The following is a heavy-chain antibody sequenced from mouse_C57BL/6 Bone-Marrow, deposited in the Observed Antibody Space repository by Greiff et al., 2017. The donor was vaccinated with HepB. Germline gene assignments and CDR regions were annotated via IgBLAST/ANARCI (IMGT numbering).Heavy chain of an antibody. D-gene: IGHD1-1*01. J-gene: IGHJ2*01. CDR1: GYSFSSSW. Sequence: VKLVESGPELVKPGASVKISCKASGYSFSSSWMNWVKQRPGKGLEWIGRIYPGDGDTNYNGKFKGKATLTADKSSSTAYMQLSSLTSEDSAVYFCNIPYYYGSSWGYYFDYWGQGTTLTVSS. CDR2: IYPGDGDT. CDR3: NIPYYYGSSWGYYFDY. V-gene: IGHV1-82*01.